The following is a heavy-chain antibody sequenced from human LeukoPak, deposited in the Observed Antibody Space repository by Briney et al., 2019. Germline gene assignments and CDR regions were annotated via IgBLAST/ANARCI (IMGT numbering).Heavy chain of an antibody. V-gene: IGHV3-11*06. Sequence: PGGSLRLSCPASGFTLSDYCMSWLRQAPGKGLEWVSYISGSGDYTNYADSVKGRFTISRDNAKKSLYLQMSSLRDEDTAVYFYARGRYSTTPLDYWGQGTLVTVSS. CDR1: GFTLSDYC. D-gene: IGHD6-13*01. CDR2: ISGSGDYT. CDR3: ARGRYSTTPLDY. J-gene: IGHJ4*02.